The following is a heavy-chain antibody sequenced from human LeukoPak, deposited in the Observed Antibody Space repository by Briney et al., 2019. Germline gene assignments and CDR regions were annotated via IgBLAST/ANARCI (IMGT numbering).Heavy chain of an antibody. V-gene: IGHV3-33*06. D-gene: IGHD1-26*01. J-gene: IGHJ4*02. CDR2: IWYDGSNK. CDR3: AKGGNYYNFDY. Sequence: GGSLRLSCAASGFTFSSYGMHWVHQAPGKGLEWVAVIWYDGSNKYYADSVKGRFTISRDNSKNTLYLQMNSLRAEDTAVYYCAKGGNYYNFDYWGQGTLVTVSS. CDR1: GFTFSSYG.